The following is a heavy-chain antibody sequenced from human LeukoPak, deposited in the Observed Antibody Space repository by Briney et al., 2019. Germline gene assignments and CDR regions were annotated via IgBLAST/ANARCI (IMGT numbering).Heavy chain of an antibody. CDR2: IYYSGST. Sequence: SETLSLTCTVSGGSISSYYWSWIRQPPGKGLEWIGYIYYSGSTNYNPSLKSRVTISVDTSKNQFSLKLSSVTAADTAVYYCARCPRTSPYYDFWSGQYYFDYWGQGTLVTVSS. CDR1: GGSISSYY. V-gene: IGHV4-59*01. CDR3: ARCPRTSPYYDFWSGQYYFDY. J-gene: IGHJ4*02. D-gene: IGHD3-3*01.